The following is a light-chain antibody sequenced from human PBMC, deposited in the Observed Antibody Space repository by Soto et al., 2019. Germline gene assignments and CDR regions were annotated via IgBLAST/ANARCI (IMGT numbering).Light chain of an antibody. CDR1: QSVNIY. V-gene: IGKV3-11*01. Sequence: EIVLTQSPATLSLSPGERATLSCRASQSVNIYLAWYQQKPGQAPRLLIYDASNRATGIPARFSGSGSGTDFTLTISDVQPEDFAVYYCHQRQSWPRTFGQGTKVDIK. CDR3: HQRQSWPRT. J-gene: IGKJ1*01. CDR2: DAS.